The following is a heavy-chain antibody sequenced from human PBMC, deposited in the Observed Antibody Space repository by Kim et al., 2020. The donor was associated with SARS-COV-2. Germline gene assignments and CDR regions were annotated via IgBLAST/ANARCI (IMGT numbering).Heavy chain of an antibody. CDR1: GGSISSSSYY. CDR3: ARRTMITMVRGVITTPPYYFDY. CDR2: IYYSGST. D-gene: IGHD3-10*01. Sequence: SETLSLTCTVSGGSISSSSYYWGWIRQPPGKGLEWIGSIYYSGSTYYNPSLKSRVTISVDTSKNQFSLKLSSVTAADTAVYYCARRTMITMVRGVITTPPYYFDYWGQGTLVTVSS. V-gene: IGHV4-39*01. J-gene: IGHJ4*02.